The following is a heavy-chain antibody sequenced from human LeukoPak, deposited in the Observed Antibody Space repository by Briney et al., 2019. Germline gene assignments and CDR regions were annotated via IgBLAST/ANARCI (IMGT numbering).Heavy chain of an antibody. V-gene: IGHV3-30*02. Sequence: GGSLRLSCAASGFTFSSYDIHWVRQAPGKGLEWVAFVRHDGSNKYYADSVRGRFTISRDNSKNTLYLQMNSLRAEDTAVYFCAKGSKAVLFTRDHYMDVWGKGTTVTISS. J-gene: IGHJ6*03. D-gene: IGHD3-3*01. CDR2: VRHDGSNK. CDR1: GFTFSSYD. CDR3: AKGSKAVLFTRDHYMDV.